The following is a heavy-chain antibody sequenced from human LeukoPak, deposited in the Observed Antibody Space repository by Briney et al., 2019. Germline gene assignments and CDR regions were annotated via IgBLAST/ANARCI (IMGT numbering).Heavy chain of an antibody. CDR1: GFTFSSYA. J-gene: IGHJ4*02. CDR2: ISHSGGST. V-gene: IGHV3-23*01. CDR3: AREQDLDY. Sequence: GGSLRLSCAASGFTFSSYAMSWVRQAPGKGLEWVSVISHSGGSTYNADSVKGRFTISRDNPKTTLYLQMNSLRAEDTAVYYCAREQDLDYWGQGTLVTVSS.